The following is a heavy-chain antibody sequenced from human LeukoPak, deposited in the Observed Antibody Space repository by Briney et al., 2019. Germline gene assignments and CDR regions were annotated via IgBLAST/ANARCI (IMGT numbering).Heavy chain of an antibody. D-gene: IGHD5-18*01. CDR1: GGSISSYY. V-gene: IGHV4-59*12. J-gene: IGHJ4*02. CDR2: IYYSGST. CDR3: ARDVGSLDTAMVSFEY. Sequence: SETLSLTCTVSGGSISSYYWSWIRQPPGKGLEWIGYIYYSGSTNYNPSLKSRVTISVDTSKNQFSLKLSSVTAADTAVYYCARDVGSLDTAMVSFEYWGQGTLVTVSS.